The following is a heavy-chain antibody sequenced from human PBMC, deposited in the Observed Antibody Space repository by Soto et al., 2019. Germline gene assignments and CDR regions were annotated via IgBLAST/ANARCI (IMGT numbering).Heavy chain of an antibody. CDR2: IKSKTDGRTT. D-gene: IGHD7-27*01. J-gene: IGHJ6*03. V-gene: IGHV3-15*01. CDR1: GFTFSNAW. Sequence: EVQLVESGGGLVKPGGSLRLSCAASGFTFSNAWMSLVRQAPGKGLEWVGRIKSKTDGRTTDYAAPVKGRFTISRDDSKNTLYLQMNSLKTEDTAVYYCTTRGATWAYYYYYMDVWGKGTTVTVSS. CDR3: TTRGATWAYYYYYMDV.